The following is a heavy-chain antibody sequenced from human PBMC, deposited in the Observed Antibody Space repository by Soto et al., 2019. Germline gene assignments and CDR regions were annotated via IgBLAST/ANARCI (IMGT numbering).Heavy chain of an antibody. CDR2: INHSGST. V-gene: IGHV4-34*01. CDR1: GGSFSGYY. CDR3: ARGTRGYSYGYTDDY. Sequence: PSETLSLTCAVYGGSFSGYYWSWIRQPPGKGLEWSGEINHSGSTNYNPSLKSRVTISVDTSKNQFSLKLSSVTAADTAVYYCARGTRGYSYGYTDDYWGQGTLVTVSS. D-gene: IGHD5-18*01. J-gene: IGHJ4*02.